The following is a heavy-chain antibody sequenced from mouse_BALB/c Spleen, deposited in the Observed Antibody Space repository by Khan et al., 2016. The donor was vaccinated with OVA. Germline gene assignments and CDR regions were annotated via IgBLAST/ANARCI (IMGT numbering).Heavy chain of an antibody. V-gene: IGHV2-2*02. Sequence: QVQLKQSGPGLVQPSQSLSITCTVSGFSLTTYGVHWVRQSPGKGLEWLGVIWSGGITAYNATFISRLSISKDISKSQGFFKMNSLEANETAISCCARNRNGYFAYWGQGTTLAVSS. CDR2: IWSGGIT. CDR3: ARNRNGYFAY. D-gene: IGHD2-2*01. J-gene: IGHJ2*01. CDR1: GFSLTTYG.